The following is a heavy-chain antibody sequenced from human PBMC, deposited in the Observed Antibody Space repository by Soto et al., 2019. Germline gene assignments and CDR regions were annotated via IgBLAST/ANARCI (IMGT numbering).Heavy chain of an antibody. CDR2: IIPILGTA. J-gene: IGHJ4*02. D-gene: IGHD5-18*01. CDR3: ARGGFGRGYSYGPFDY. CDR1: GGTFSSYA. Sequence: ASVKVSCKASGGTFSSYAISWVRQAPGQGLEWMGGIIPILGTANYAQKFQGRVTITADESTSTAYMELSSLRSEDTAVYYCARGGFGRGYSYGPFDYWGQGTLVTVSS. V-gene: IGHV1-69*13.